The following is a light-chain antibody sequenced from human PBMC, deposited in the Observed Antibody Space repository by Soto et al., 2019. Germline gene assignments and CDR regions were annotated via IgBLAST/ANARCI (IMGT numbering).Light chain of an antibody. CDR1: QSVSSN. Sequence: EIVMTQSPATLSVSPGERATLSCRASQSVSSNLAWYQQKPGQAPRLLIYAASTRATGIPARFSGSGSGTKFTLTISSLQSEDFAVYYCQHYNNWPFTFGPGTKVDIK. V-gene: IGKV3-15*01. J-gene: IGKJ3*01. CDR2: AAS. CDR3: QHYNNWPFT.